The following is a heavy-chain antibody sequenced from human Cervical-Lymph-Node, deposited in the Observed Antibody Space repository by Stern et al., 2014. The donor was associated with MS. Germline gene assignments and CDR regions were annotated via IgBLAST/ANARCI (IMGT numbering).Heavy chain of an antibody. CDR3: ARGSAMDV. V-gene: IGHV3-74*01. Sequence: EVQLVQSGGGLVQPGGSLRLSCAVSGFSLSSYRMHWARQVPGKGLVWVSRSNSDWSSTAYADHVKGRFIISRDNAKNTLYLQMNSLRAEDTAVYYCARGSAMDVWGQGTTVTVSS. J-gene: IGHJ6*02. CDR1: GFSLSSYR. CDR2: SNSDWSST.